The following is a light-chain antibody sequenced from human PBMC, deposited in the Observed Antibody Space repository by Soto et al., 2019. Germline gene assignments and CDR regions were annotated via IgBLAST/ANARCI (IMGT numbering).Light chain of an antibody. J-gene: IGLJ1*01. Sequence: QSVLTQPASVSGSPGQSITISCTGTSSDVGGYNYVSWYQHHPGKAPKLLIYDVNNRPSGVSDRFSGSKSGNTASLTISGLQAEDEADYYCCSYAGSSTSYVFGTGTQLTVL. CDR2: DVN. CDR3: CSYAGSSTSYV. V-gene: IGLV2-14*01. CDR1: SSDVGGYNY.